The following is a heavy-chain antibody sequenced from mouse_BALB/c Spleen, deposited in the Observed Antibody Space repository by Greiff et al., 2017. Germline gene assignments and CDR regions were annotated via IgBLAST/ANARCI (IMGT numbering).Heavy chain of an antibody. J-gene: IGHJ4*01. Sequence: VKVVESGPGLVAPSQSLSITCTVSGFSLTGYGVNWVRQPPGKGLEWLGMIWGDGSTDYNSALKSRLSISKDNSKRQVFIKMNSLQTDDTARYYCARDETRYYYAMDYWGQGTSVTVSS. CDR2: IWGDGST. CDR1: GFSLTGYG. V-gene: IGHV2-6-7*01. CDR3: ARDETRYYYAMDY.